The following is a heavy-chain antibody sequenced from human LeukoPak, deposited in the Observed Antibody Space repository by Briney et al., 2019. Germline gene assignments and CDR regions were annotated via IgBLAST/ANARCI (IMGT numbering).Heavy chain of an antibody. CDR2: MNPNSGNT. J-gene: IGHJ5*02. CDR1: GYTFTSYD. D-gene: IGHD6-13*01. V-gene: IGHV1-8*01. Sequence: ASVKVSCKASGYTFTSYDINWVRQATGQGLEWMGWMNPNSGNTGYAQKFQGRVTMTRNTSISTAYMELGSLRSEDTAVYYCARKLVAAAEGWFDPWGQGTLVTVSS. CDR3: ARKLVAAAEGWFDP.